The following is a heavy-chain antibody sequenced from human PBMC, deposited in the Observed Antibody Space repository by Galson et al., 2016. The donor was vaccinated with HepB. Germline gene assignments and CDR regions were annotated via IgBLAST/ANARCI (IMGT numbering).Heavy chain of an antibody. CDR3: AKGVDTSRAYSCLDP. Sequence: SLRLSCAASGFGFSTYDMTWVRQAPGKGLEWVAAISNSGGHSYHADPVKGRFTISRDNSKNTLYLQMDSLRAEDTAVYYCAKGVDTSRAYSCLDPWGQGTLVTVSA. CDR2: ISNSGGHS. V-gene: IGHV3-23*01. J-gene: IGHJ5*02. D-gene: IGHD1-26*01. CDR1: GFGFSTYD.